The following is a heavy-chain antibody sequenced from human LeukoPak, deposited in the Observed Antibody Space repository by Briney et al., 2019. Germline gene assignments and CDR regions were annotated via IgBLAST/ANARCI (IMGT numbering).Heavy chain of an antibody. CDR3: ARGPFVVISY. J-gene: IGHJ4*02. Sequence: GGSLRLSCAASGFTFSNYWMTWVRQAPGKGLEWVANINQDGSEKYHVDSVKGRFTISRDNAKNSLYLQMNSLRAEDTAVYYCARGPFVVISYWGQGTLVTVSS. V-gene: IGHV3-7*01. D-gene: IGHD3-22*01. CDR2: INQDGSEK. CDR1: GFTFSNYW.